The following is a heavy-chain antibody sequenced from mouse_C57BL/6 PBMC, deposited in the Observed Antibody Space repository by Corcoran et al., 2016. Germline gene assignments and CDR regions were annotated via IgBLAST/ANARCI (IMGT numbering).Heavy chain of an antibody. V-gene: IGHV1-26*01. CDR3: ARWDYSYFDY. CDR1: GYTFTDYY. J-gene: IGHJ2*01. D-gene: IGHD1-1*01. CDR2: INPNNGGT. Sequence: EGQLRQSGPELVKPGASVKISGKASGYTFTDYYMNWVKQSHGKSLEWIGDINPNNGGTSYNQKFKGKATLTVDKSSSTAYMELRSLTSEDSAVYYCARWDYSYFDYWGQGTTLTVSS.